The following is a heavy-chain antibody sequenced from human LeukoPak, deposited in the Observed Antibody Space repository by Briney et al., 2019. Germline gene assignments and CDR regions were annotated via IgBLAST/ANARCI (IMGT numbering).Heavy chain of an antibody. V-gene: IGHV4-39*01. D-gene: IGHD1-26*01. CDR1: GDSINSNNYY. Sequence: SETLSLTCTVSGDSINSNNYYWAWIRQPPGKGLEWIGEINHSGSTNYNPSLKSRVTISVDTSKNQFSLKLSSVTAADTAVYYCARHDKVSLNGMDVWGQGTTVTVSS. CDR3: ARHDKVSLNGMDV. CDR2: INHSGST. J-gene: IGHJ6*02.